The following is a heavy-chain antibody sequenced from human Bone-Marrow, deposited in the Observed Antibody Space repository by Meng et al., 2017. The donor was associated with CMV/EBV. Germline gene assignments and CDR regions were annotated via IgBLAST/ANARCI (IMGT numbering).Heavy chain of an antibody. Sequence: SETLSLTCAVSGGSISSSNWWSWVRQPPGKGLEWIGEIYHSGSTNYNPSLQSRVIISVDTSKNQFSLKVRSVTAADTAVYYCARVLSGWLDPWGQGTLVTVSS. V-gene: IGHV4-4*02. CDR2: IYHSGST. CDR1: GGSISSSNW. J-gene: IGHJ5*02. CDR3: ARVLSGWLDP.